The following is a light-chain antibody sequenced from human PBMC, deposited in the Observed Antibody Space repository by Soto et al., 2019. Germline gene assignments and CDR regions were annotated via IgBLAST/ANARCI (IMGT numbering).Light chain of an antibody. CDR3: QQRSSWPLT. Sequence: EIVLTQSPATLALSPGERATPSCRASQSVSSYLTWYQQKPGQAPRLLIYDASNRATGIPARFSGSGSGTDFSLAISSLEPEDFAVYYCQQRSSWPLTFGGGTKVDI. CDR2: DAS. V-gene: IGKV3-11*01. J-gene: IGKJ4*01. CDR1: QSVSSY.